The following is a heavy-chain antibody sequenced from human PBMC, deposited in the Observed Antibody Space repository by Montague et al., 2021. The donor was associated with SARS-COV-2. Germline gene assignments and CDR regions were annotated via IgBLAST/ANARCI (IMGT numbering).Heavy chain of an antibody. CDR3: GRVFAPAGTFDF. CDR1: GDSVPTNNTT. V-gene: IGHV6-1*01. Sequence: CAISGDSVPTNNTTWNWVRQSPSGDLEWLGRTYFRSKWYNDYAVPLKSRITIHPDTSKNQFSLQLKSVTPKDTAIYFCGRVFAPAGTFDFWGQGTLVTVSS. J-gene: IGHJ4*02. CDR2: TYFRSKWYN. D-gene: IGHD6-13*01.